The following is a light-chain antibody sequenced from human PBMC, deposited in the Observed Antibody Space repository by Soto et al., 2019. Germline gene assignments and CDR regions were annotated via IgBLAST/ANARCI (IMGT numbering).Light chain of an antibody. CDR1: ESISFY. J-gene: IGKJ3*01. V-gene: IGKV1-39*01. Sequence: DIQMTQSPSSLSAYVGDRVNITCRASESISFYLNWYQQKPGKAPKVLIYGASSLHSGVLSRFSGSGSGTDFTLTISSLQPEDFATYYCQQSYSTPLIFGPGTKVDIK. CDR3: QQSYSTPLI. CDR2: GAS.